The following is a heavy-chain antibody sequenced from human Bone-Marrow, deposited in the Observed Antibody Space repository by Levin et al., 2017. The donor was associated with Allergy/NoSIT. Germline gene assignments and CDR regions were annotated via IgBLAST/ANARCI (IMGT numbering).Heavy chain of an antibody. Sequence: QPGGSLRLSCAASGFTFSSYAMSWVRQAPGKGLEWVSAISGSGGSTYYADSVKGRFTISRDNSKNTLYLQKNSLRAEDTAVYYCAKDRKDIFTRTMYNWGQGTLVTVSS. J-gene: IGHJ4*02. CDR1: GFTFSSYA. V-gene: IGHV3-23*01. CDR3: AKDRKDIFTRTMYN. D-gene: IGHD1-7*01. CDR2: ISGSGGST.